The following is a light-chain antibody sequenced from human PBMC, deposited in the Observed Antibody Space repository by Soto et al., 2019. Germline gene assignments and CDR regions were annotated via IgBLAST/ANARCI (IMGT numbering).Light chain of an antibody. CDR3: QQYDYWPPYT. CDR1: QGVSTK. Sequence: EIVMTQSPATLSLSPGERATLSCRASQGVSTKLAWYQQKPGQPPRLLVYGAPTRATGIPARFSGSGSGTEFTLTISGLQSEDFAVYFCQQYDYWPPYTFGQGTKLEIK. J-gene: IGKJ2*01. CDR2: GAP. V-gene: IGKV3-15*01.